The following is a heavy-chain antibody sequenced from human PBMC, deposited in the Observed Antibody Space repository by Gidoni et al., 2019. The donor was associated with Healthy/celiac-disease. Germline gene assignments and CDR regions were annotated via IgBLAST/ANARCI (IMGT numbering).Heavy chain of an antibody. CDR1: GGSISSSSYY. J-gene: IGHJ4*02. D-gene: IGHD2-2*01. CDR2: IYYSGST. V-gene: IGHV4-39*01. Sequence: QLQLQESGPGLVKPSETLSLTCTVSGGSISSSSYYWGWIRQPPGKGLEWIGSIYYSGSTYYNPSLKSRVTISVDTSKNQFSLKLSSVTAADTAVYYCARRECSSTSCYVYYFDYWGQGTLVTVSS. CDR3: ARRECSSTSCYVYYFDY.